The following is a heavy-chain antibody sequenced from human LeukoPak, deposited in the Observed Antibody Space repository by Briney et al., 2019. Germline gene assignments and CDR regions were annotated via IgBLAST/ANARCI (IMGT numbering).Heavy chain of an antibody. CDR3: VVPAAIDGVD. D-gene: IGHD2-2*02. CDR1: GFTFSTYW. J-gene: IGHJ6*04. Sequence: PGGSLRLSCAASGFTFSTYWMTWVRQAPGKGLEWVSSISSSSSYIYYADSVKGRFTISRDNAKNSLYLQMNSLRAEDTAVYYCVVPAAIDGVDWGKGTTVTVSS. V-gene: IGHV3-21*01. CDR2: ISSSSSYI.